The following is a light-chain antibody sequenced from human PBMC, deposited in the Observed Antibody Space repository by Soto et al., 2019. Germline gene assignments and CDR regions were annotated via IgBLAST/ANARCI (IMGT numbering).Light chain of an antibody. CDR1: SSAVGSYNL. Sequence: HSALTQPASVTGSPGQSITITCTGTSSAVGSYNLVSWYQQHPGKAPKLMIYEVSKRPSGVSNRFSGSKSGNTASLTISGLQAEDEADYYCCSYAGSSFYVFGTGTKVTVL. CDR2: EVS. J-gene: IGLJ1*01. V-gene: IGLV2-23*02. CDR3: CSYAGSSFYV.